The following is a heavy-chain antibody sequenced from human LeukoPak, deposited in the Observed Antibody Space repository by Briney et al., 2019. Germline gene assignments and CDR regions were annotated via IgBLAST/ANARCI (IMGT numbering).Heavy chain of an antibody. J-gene: IGHJ6*02. D-gene: IGHD2-2*01. V-gene: IGHV4-38-2*02. CDR1: GYSISSGYY. CDR2: IYHSGST. Sequence: SETLSLTCTVSGYSISSGYYWGWIRQPPGKGLEWIGSIYHSGSTYYNPSLKSRVTISVDKSKNQFSLKLSSVTAADTAVYYCARAYESRYCSSTSCYYYYGMDVWGQGTTVTVSS. CDR3: ARAYESRYCSSTSCYYYYGMDV.